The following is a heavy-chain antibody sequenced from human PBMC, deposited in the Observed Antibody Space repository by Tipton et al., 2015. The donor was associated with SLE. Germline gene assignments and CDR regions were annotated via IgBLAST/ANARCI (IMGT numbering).Heavy chain of an antibody. V-gene: IGHV4-39*01. CDR2: IYYSGST. CDR3: ARRSVYYGSGSYYNYWYFDL. D-gene: IGHD3-10*01. CDR1: GGSISSSSYY. J-gene: IGHJ2*01. Sequence: TLSLTCTVSGGSISSSSYYWGWIRQPPGKGLEWIGSIYYSGSTYYNPSLKSRVTISVDTSKNQFSLRLSSVTAADTAVYYCARRSVYYGSGSYYNYWYFDLWGRGTLVTVSS.